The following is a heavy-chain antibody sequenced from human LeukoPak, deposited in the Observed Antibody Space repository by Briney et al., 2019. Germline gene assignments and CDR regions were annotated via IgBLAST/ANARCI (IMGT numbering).Heavy chain of an antibody. V-gene: IGHV4-4*02. D-gene: IGHD2-8*01. CDR2: ISLSGLT. J-gene: IGHJ4*02. CDR1: GGSLTTTNF. CDR3: TRENGAFSPFGF. Sequence: SETLSLTCGVSGGSLTTTNFWSWVRQAPGQGLEWIGEISLSGLTNYNSSLSSRVTISLDRAKNHLSLNLRSVTAADNAIYYCTRENGAFSPFGFWGQGTVVTVSS.